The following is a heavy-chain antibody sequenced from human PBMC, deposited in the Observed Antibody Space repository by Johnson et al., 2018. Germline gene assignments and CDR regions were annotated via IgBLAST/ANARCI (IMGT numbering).Heavy chain of an antibody. V-gene: IGHV3-13*01. J-gene: IGHJ6*03. CDR1: GFTFSNYD. D-gene: IGHD3/OR15-3a*01. CDR3: ASDPVDSSYYYYVYYMDV. CDR2: IGTAGDT. Sequence: VQLVQSGGGLIQPGGSLRLSCAASGFTFSNYDMHWVRQTTGKSLEWVSAIGTAGDTHYPASVKGRFTISRENAKNSLYLQMNRLRVADTAVYYCASDPVDSSYYYYVYYMDVWGKGTTVTV.